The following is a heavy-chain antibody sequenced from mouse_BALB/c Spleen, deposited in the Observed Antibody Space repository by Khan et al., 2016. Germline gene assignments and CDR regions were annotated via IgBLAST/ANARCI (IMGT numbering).Heavy chain of an antibody. V-gene: IGHV6-6*02. CDR1: GFTFSNYW. CDR3: TRQRGLAY. Sequence: EVKLEESGGGLVQPGGSMKLSCVASGFTFSNYWMNWVRQSPEKGLEWVAEIRLKSNNYATHYAESVTGRFTISRDDSKSSVYLQMNNLRAEDTGIYYCTRQRGLAYWGQGTLVTVSA. D-gene: IGHD3-1*01. J-gene: IGHJ3*01. CDR2: IRLKSNNYAT.